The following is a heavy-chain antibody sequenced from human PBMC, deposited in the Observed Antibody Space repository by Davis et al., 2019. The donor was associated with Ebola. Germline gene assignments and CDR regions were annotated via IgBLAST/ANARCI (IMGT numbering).Heavy chain of an antibody. Sequence: ASVKVSCKTSGYTFTMYYINWVRQAPGQGLEWMGIISPGGGDTDYAQKFQGRVTMARDTSTSTVSMELSSLRSEDTAIYYCARAARAHTALINFDYWGQGTLVTVSS. V-gene: IGHV1-46*01. CDR1: GYTFTMYY. D-gene: IGHD5-18*01. CDR3: ARAARAHTALINFDY. J-gene: IGHJ4*02. CDR2: ISPGGGDT.